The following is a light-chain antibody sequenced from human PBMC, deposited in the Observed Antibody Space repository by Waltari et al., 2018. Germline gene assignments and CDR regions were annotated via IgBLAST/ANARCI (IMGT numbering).Light chain of an antibody. V-gene: IGLV2-8*01. CDR1: SRDVCRYNS. CDR2: EVS. Sequence: QSALTQPPSASGSPGQSVAISCTGTSRDVCRYNSFSWYQQHPGKAPKLIIYEVSKRPSGVPDRFSGSKSGNTASLTVSGLQADDEADYYCSSYAGSNLWVLGGGTKLTVL. CDR3: SSYAGSNLWV. J-gene: IGLJ3*02.